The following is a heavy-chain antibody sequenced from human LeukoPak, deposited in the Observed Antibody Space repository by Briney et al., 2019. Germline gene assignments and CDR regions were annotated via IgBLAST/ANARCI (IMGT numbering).Heavy chain of an antibody. CDR2: ISYDGSNK. Sequence: GRSLRLSCAASGFTFSSYGMHWVRQDPGKGLEWVAVISYDGSNKYYADSVKGRFTISRDNSKNTLYLQMNSLRAEDTAVYYCASGGLVLDYWGQGTLVTVSS. V-gene: IGHV3-30*03. D-gene: IGHD3/OR15-3a*01. J-gene: IGHJ4*02. CDR1: GFTFSSYG. CDR3: ASGGLVLDY.